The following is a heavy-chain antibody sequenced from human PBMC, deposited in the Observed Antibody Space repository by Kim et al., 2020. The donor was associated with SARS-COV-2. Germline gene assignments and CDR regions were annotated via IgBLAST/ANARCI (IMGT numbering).Heavy chain of an antibody. V-gene: IGHV3-11*06. D-gene: IGHD3-10*01. Sequence: RFTISRDNAKNSLYLQMNSLRAEDTAVYYCARDLWFGELLFSRTSYGMDVWGQGTTVTVSS. CDR3: ARDLWFGELLFSRTSYGMDV. J-gene: IGHJ6*02.